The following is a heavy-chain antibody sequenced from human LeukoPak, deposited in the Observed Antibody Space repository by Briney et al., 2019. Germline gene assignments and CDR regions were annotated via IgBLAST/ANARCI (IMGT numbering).Heavy chain of an antibody. CDR1: GVSISSSNSY. D-gene: IGHD3-10*01. CDR3: ARVRYYGSGSYSLYNRFDP. V-gene: IGHV4-39*07. Sequence: SDALSLTCTVSGVSISSSNSYWGWLREPPGTGLEGVGNNYYSGNTYYNASLKSQVSISLDTSKNQSSLRLTSVTAADPAVYYCARVRYYGSGSYSLYNRFDPWGQGTLVTVSS. CDR2: NYYSGNT. J-gene: IGHJ5*02.